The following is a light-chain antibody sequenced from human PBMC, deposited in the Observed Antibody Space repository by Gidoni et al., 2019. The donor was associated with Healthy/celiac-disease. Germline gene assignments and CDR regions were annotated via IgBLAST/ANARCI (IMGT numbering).Light chain of an antibody. CDR2: KAS. Sequence: DIQTTQSPSTLSASVGDRVTITCRASQSISSWLAWYQQKPGKAPKLLIYKASSLESGVPSRFSGSGSGTEFTLTISSLQPDDFATYYCQQYNSYSPGCSFGQGTKLEIK. CDR1: QSISSW. J-gene: IGKJ2*04. CDR3: QQYNSYSPGCS. V-gene: IGKV1-5*03.